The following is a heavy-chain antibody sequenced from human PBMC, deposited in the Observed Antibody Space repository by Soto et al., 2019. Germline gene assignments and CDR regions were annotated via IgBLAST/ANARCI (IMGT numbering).Heavy chain of an antibody. J-gene: IGHJ2*01. CDR3: ANNIVRGHWYFDL. CDR1: GIAFSGCG. CDR2: ISSDGSQK. V-gene: IGHV3-30*18. Sequence: QVQLVECGGGVVQPGKSLRLSCAASGIAFSGCGMFWVRQTPSKGLEWVAAISSDGSQKYYADSVKGRFTISRDNSKNTLYVPMNGLTTEDTAVYYCANNIVRGHWYFDLWGRGTLVTVSS. D-gene: IGHD3-10*01.